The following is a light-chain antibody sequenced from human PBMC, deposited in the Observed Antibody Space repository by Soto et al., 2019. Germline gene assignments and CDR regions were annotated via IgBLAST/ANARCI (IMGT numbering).Light chain of an antibody. CDR3: SSYTSTGTLIV. V-gene: IGLV2-14*01. Sequence: QSVLTQPASVSGSPGQSITISCTGTSSDVGGYNYVSWYQQHPGKAPKLMIYEVRSRPSGVSNRFSGSKSGDTASLTISKLLPEDEADYYCSSYTSTGTLIVFGGGTKLTVL. CDR2: EVR. CDR1: SSDVGGYNY. J-gene: IGLJ2*01.